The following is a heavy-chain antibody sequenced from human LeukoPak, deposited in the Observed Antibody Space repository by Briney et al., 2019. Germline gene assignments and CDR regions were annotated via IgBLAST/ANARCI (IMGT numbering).Heavy chain of an antibody. D-gene: IGHD2-2*02. Sequence: GASVKVSCKASGYTFTSYAMHWVRQAPGQRLEWMGWINAGNGNTKYSQKFQGRVTITRDTSASTAYMELSSLRSEDTAVYYCARDSPYCSSTSCHNETPPGYWGQGTLVTVSS. CDR3: ARDSPYCSSTSCHNETPPGY. V-gene: IGHV1-3*01. CDR2: INAGNGNT. J-gene: IGHJ4*02. CDR1: GYTFTSYA.